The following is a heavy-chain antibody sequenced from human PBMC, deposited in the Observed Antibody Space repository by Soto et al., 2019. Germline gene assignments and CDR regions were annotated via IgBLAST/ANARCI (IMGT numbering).Heavy chain of an antibody. CDR1: GFTFSSYG. CDR3: ARDLNDFWSGYLSLDY. J-gene: IGHJ4*02. D-gene: IGHD3-3*01. CDR2: IWYDGSNK. Sequence: GGSLRLSCAASGFTFSSYGMHWVRQAPGKGLEWVAVIWYDGSNKYYADSAKGRFTISRDNSKNTLYLQMNSLRAEDTAVYYCARDLNDFWSGYLSLDYWGQGTPVTVSS. V-gene: IGHV3-33*01.